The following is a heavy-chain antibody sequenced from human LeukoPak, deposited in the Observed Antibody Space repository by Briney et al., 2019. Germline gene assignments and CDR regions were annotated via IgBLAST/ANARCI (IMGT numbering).Heavy chain of an antibody. Sequence: SETLSLTCAVSGYSITRGYYWGWIRQPPGKGLEWVGSIYHRGTTYYNPSLKTRVTISIDTSKNQFSLNVNSVTAADTAVYYCGRHEAGYGGSDDYWGQGTLVTVSS. J-gene: IGHJ4*02. CDR2: IYHRGTT. CDR3: GRHEAGYGGSDDY. D-gene: IGHD4-23*01. CDR1: GYSITRGYY. V-gene: IGHV4-38-2*01.